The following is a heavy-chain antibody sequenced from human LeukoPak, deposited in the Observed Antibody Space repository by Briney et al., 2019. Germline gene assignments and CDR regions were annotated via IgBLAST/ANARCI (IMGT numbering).Heavy chain of an antibody. V-gene: IGHV1-2*02. CDR1: GYTFTGYY. CDR2: INPNSGGT. Sequence: ASVKVSCKASGYTFTGYYMHWVRQAPGQGLEWMGWINPNSGGTNYAQKFQGSVTMTRDTSISTAYMELSRLRSDDTAVYYCARDRGSSWYLNWFDPWGQGTLVTVSS. J-gene: IGHJ5*02. D-gene: IGHD6-13*01. CDR3: ARDRGSSWYLNWFDP.